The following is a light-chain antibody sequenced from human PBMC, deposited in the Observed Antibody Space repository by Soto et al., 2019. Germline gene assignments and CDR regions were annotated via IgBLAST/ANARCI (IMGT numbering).Light chain of an antibody. V-gene: IGKV3-20*01. CDR3: QQYGSSPRT. CDR1: QTVSSSY. CDR2: GAS. J-gene: IGKJ1*01. Sequence: EIVLTQSPGTLSLSPGARATLSCRASQTVSSSYLAWYQQKPGQAPRLLIYGASNRATGIPDRFGGSGSGADFTLTIRRLEPEDFAVYYCQQYGSSPRTFGQGTKVEI.